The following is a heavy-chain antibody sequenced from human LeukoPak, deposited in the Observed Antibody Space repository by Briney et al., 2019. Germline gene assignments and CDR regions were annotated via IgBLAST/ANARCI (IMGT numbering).Heavy chain of an antibody. CDR2: IYYSGST. J-gene: IGHJ4*02. Sequence: SETLSLTCTVSGGSISSSSYYWGWIRQPPGKELEWIGSIYYSGSTYYNPSLKSRVTISVDTSKNQFSLKLSSVTAADTAVYYCASLYGSGSYSYYWGQGTLVTVSS. V-gene: IGHV4-39*01. CDR3: ASLYGSGSYSYY. CDR1: GGSISSSSYY. D-gene: IGHD3-10*01.